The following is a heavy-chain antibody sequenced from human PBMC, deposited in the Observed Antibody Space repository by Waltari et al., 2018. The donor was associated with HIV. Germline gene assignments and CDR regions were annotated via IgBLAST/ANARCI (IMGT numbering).Heavy chain of an antibody. CDR2: IGTAGDT. V-gene: IGHV3-13*01. D-gene: IGHD1-1*01. CDR1: GFTFSNYA. J-gene: IGHJ6*02. CDR3: VRICKLNCYYYYGMDV. Sequence: EVQLVESGGGLVQPGGSLRLSCAASGFTFSNYAMHWVRQATGKGLGWVSGIGTAGDTYYPGSVKGRFTISRENSKNSLHLQMNSLRAGDTAVYYCVRICKLNCYYYYGMDVWGQGTTVTVSS.